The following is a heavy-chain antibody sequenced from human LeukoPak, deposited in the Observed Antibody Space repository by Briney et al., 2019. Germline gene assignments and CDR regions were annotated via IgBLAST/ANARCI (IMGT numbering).Heavy chain of an antibody. Sequence: PGRSLRLSCAGSGFTFSTYAMHWVRQAPGKGLEWVALFSYDGSTQRYADSVKGRFTISRDHSKNSLYLQMNSLRTEDTAVYYCASTGVVVTASDYWGQGTLVTVSS. CDR2: FSYDGSTQ. CDR1: GFTFSTYA. CDR3: ASTGVVVTASDY. V-gene: IGHV3-30-3*01. J-gene: IGHJ4*02. D-gene: IGHD2-21*02.